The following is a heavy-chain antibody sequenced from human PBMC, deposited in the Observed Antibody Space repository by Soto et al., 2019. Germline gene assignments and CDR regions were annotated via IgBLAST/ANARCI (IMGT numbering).Heavy chain of an antibody. J-gene: IGHJ4*02. CDR2: ISAYNGNT. Sequence: ASVKVSRRASGYTFTFYVISSLRQAPGQGLEWMGWISAYNGNTNYAQKLQGRVTMTTDTSTSTAYMELRSLRSDDTAVYYCARDVAVANLDYWGQGTLVTVSS. CDR3: ARDVAVANLDY. D-gene: IGHD6-19*01. V-gene: IGHV1-18*04. CDR1: GYTFTFYV.